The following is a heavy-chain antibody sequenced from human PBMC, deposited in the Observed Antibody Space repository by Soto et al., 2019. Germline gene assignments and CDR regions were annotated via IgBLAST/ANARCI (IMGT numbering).Heavy chain of an antibody. J-gene: IGHJ6*02. CDR3: ARGEIGNYYSYYGMDV. CDR2: ISSSSSYI. D-gene: IGHD3-16*01. V-gene: IGHV3-21*01. CDR1: GFTFSSYS. Sequence: LRLSCAASGFTFSSYSVNWVRQAPGKGLEWVSSISSSSSYIYYADSVKGRFTISRDNAKNSLYLQMNSLRAEDTAVYYCARGEIGNYYSYYGMDVWGQGTTVTVSS.